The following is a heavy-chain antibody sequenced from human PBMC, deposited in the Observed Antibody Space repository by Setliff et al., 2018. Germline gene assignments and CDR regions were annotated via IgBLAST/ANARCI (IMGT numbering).Heavy chain of an antibody. V-gene: IGHV4-59*01. D-gene: IGHD4-17*01. J-gene: IGHJ6*03. Sequence: SETLSLTCTVSGGSISSYYWSWIRQPPGKGLEWIGYIYYSGTTNYNPSLKSRVTISVDTSKKQFSLKLNSVTAADTGVYYCARLNDYGAPRPYYYYMDVWGKGTTVTVSS. CDR3: ARLNDYGAPRPYYYYMDV. CDR1: GGSISSYY. CDR2: IYYSGTT.